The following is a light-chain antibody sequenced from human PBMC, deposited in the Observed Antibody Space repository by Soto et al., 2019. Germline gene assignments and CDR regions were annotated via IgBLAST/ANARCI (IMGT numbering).Light chain of an antibody. CDR3: QQYGDSRWT. CDR1: QSVRSY. CDR2: SAS. Sequence: EIVLTQSPATLSLSPGERASLSCRASQSVRSYLVWYQQTPGQAPRLLIYSASHRATGIPDRFSGSESGTDFTLTISRLEPEDFAVYYCQQYGDSRWTFGQGTKV. V-gene: IGKV3-20*01. J-gene: IGKJ1*01.